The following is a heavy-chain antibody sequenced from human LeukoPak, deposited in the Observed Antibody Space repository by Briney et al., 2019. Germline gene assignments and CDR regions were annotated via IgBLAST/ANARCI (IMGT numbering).Heavy chain of an antibody. J-gene: IGHJ4*02. V-gene: IGHV3-11*04. Sequence: GGSLRLSCAASGFTFSDYYMSWIRQAPGKGLEWVSYISSSGSTVYYADSVKGRFTISRDNAKNSLYLQMNSLRAEDTAVYYCVRDDYGDYNIDFWGQGTLVTVSS. CDR3: VRDDYGDYNIDF. CDR1: GFTFSDYY. CDR2: ISSSGSTV. D-gene: IGHD4-17*01.